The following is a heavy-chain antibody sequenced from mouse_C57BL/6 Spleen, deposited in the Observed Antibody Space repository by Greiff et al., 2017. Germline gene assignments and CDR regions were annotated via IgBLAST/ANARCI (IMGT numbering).Heavy chain of an antibody. CDR3: ARNKRDYGSTYAMDY. J-gene: IGHJ4*01. CDR2: IWTGGGT. Sequence: VKLVESGPGLVAPSQSLSITCTVSGFSLTSYAISWVRQPPGKGLEWLGVIWTGGGTNYNSALKSRRSIRKDNSKSQFFLKMNSLQTDDTARYYCARNKRDYGSTYAMDYWGQGTSVTVSS. V-gene: IGHV2-9-1*01. CDR1: GFSLTSYA. D-gene: IGHD1-1*01.